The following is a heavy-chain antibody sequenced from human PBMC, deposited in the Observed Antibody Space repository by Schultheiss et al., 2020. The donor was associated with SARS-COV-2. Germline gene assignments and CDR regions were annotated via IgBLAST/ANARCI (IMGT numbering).Heavy chain of an antibody. Sequence: ASVKVSCKASGYTFTGYYMHWVRQAPGQGLEWMGWINPNSGGTNYAQKFQGRVTMTRDTSISTAYMELSRLRSDDTAVYYCASLATIKKIDYYYYGMDVWGQGTTVTVSS. CDR2: INPNSGGT. CDR1: GYTFTGYY. D-gene: IGHD5-24*01. CDR3: ASLATIKKIDYYYYGMDV. V-gene: IGHV1-2*02. J-gene: IGHJ6*02.